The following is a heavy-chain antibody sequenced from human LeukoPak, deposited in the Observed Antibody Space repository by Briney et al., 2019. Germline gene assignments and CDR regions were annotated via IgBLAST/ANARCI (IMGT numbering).Heavy chain of an antibody. Sequence: SETLSLPCTISGGSITNYYWNWIRQPAGKGLEWIGRKSVSGHTNYRSSLESRVTMSVDTSKNQFSLKLTSVTAADTAVYYWARHLPEMTQLWSTRDWYAFDIWGQGTMVTVSS. V-gene: IGHV4-4*07. D-gene: IGHD5-18*01. J-gene: IGHJ3*02. CDR3: ARHLPEMTQLWSTRDWYAFDI. CDR1: GGSITNYY. CDR2: KSVSGHT.